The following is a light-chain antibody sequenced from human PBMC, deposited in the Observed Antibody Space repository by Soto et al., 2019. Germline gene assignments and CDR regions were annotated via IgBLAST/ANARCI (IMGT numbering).Light chain of an antibody. V-gene: IGLV2-14*01. J-gene: IGLJ1*01. CDR2: EVS. CDR3: SSYSISTAYL. CDR1: SSDVGGYDY. Sequence: QSVLTQPASVSGSPGQSITISCAGTSSDVGGYDYVSWYQIHPGKAPKLMVFEVSNRPSGVSYRFSGSKSGNTASLTISGLQAEDEADYFCSSYSISTAYLFGTGTKVTVL.